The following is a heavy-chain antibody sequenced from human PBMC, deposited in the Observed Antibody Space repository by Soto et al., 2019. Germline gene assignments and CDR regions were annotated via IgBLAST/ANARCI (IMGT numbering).Heavy chain of an antibody. CDR3: ARDLGGSGWFRTPNWFDP. J-gene: IGHJ5*02. D-gene: IGHD6-19*01. Sequence: GGSLRLSCAASGFTFSSYWMHWVRQAPGKGLVWVSRINSDGSSTSYADSVKGRFTISRDNAKNTLYLQMNSLRAEDTAVYYCARDLGGSGWFRTPNWFDPWGQGTLVTVSS. CDR2: INSDGSST. CDR1: GFTFSSYW. V-gene: IGHV3-74*01.